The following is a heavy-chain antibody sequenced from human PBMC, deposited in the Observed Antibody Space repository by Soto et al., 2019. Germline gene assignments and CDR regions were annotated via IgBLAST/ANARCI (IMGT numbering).Heavy chain of an antibody. D-gene: IGHD4-17*01. CDR1: GYSISSGYY. V-gene: IGHV4-38-2*02. Sequence: SETLSLTCAVSGYSISSGYYWGWLRQPPGKGLEWIGYIYYSGSTNYNPSLKSRVTISVDTSKNQFSLKLSSVTAADTAVYYCARDYGGILDYWGQGTLVTVSS. CDR3: ARDYGGILDY. CDR2: IYYSGST. J-gene: IGHJ4*02.